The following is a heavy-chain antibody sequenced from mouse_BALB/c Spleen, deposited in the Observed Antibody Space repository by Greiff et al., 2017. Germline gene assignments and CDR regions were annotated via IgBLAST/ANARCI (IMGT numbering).Heavy chain of an antibody. Sequence: EVQGVESGGGLVKPGGSLKLSCAASGFAFSSYDMSWVRQTPEKRLEWVAYISSGGGSTYYPDTVKGRFTISRDNAKNTLYLQMSSLKSEDTAMYYCARKLGLGFAYWGQGTLVTVSA. CDR2: ISSGGGST. CDR1: GFAFSSYD. J-gene: IGHJ3*01. CDR3: ARKLGLGFAY. V-gene: IGHV5-12-1*01. D-gene: IGHD4-1*01.